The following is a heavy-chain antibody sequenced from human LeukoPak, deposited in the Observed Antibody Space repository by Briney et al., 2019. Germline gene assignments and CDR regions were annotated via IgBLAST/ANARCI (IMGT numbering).Heavy chain of an antibody. D-gene: IGHD2-8*01. J-gene: IGHJ4*02. Sequence: SETLSLTCTVSGGSISSYYWSWIRQPPGKGLEWIGYIYYSGSTNYNPSLKSRVTISVDTSKNQFSLKLSSVTAADTVVYYCAREPSMGSSFDYWGQGTLVTVSS. CDR3: AREPSMGSSFDY. V-gene: IGHV4-59*01. CDR2: IYYSGST. CDR1: GGSISSYY.